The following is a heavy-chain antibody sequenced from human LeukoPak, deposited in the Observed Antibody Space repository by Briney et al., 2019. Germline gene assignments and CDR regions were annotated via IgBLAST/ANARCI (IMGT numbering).Heavy chain of an antibody. Sequence: GRSLRLSCAASGFTFDDYAMHWVRQAPGKGLEWVSGISWNSGSIGYADSVKGRFTISRDNAKNSLYLQMNSLRAEDTALYYCAKDLSQTACTLLRFLEWYPNPNYYYYHMDVWGKGTTVTVSS. CDR2: ISWNSGSI. D-gene: IGHD3-3*01. CDR3: AKDLSQTACTLLRFLEWYPNPNYYYYHMDV. J-gene: IGHJ6*03. CDR1: GFTFDDYA. V-gene: IGHV3-9*01.